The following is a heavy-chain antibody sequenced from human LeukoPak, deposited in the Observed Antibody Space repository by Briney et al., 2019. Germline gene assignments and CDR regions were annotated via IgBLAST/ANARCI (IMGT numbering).Heavy chain of an antibody. V-gene: IGHV4-59*04. CDR2: IYYSGST. CDR1: GGSVSSYY. D-gene: IGHD6-19*01. Sequence: PSETLSLTCTVSGGSVSSYYWSWIRQPPGKGLEWIGYIYYSGSTYYNPSLESRVTISIDTSKNQFSLKLNSVTAADTAVYYCARVLPQWLARYYFDYWGQGSLVTVSS. J-gene: IGHJ4*02. CDR3: ARVLPQWLARYYFDY.